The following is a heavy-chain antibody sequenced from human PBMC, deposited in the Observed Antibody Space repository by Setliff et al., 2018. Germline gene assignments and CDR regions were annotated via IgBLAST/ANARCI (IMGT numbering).Heavy chain of an antibody. CDR3: ARARYCSGGSCYWTWFGP. Sequence: SSETLSLTCTVSGGSFSGYYWSWIRQPPGKGLEWIGYIHTSGSTNYNPSLKSRVTISVDSSINQFSLKLNSVTAADTAVYYCARARYCSGGSCYWTWFGPWGQGTLVTVSS. J-gene: IGHJ5*02. D-gene: IGHD2-15*01. CDR2: IHTSGST. V-gene: IGHV4-4*08. CDR1: GGSFSGYY.